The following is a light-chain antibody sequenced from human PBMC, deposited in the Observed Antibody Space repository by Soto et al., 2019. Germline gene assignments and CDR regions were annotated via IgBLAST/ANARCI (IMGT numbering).Light chain of an antibody. J-gene: IGLJ1*01. CDR3: SSFTSSNTYV. V-gene: IGLV2-18*02. CDR2: DVN. Sequence: QSALTQPPSLSGSPGQSVAISCTGTSSDIGAYNRVSWYQQPPGTAPKLMIYDVNNRPSGVPDRFSGSKSGNTASLTISGLQADDEADYYRSSFTSSNTYVFGTGTKVTVL. CDR1: SSDIGAYNR.